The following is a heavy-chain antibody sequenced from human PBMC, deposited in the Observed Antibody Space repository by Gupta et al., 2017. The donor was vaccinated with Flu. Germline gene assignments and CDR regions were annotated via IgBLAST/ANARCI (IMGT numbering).Heavy chain of an antibody. CDR2: ISHRGTT. CDR3: ATQNWNYYY. V-gene: IGHV4-34*01. J-gene: IGHJ4*02. Sequence: VHLRQWGAGLLKPWKTLSLPCAVYVGSFSDYYWSWVRQTPGKGLEWIGEISHRGTTKYNPSLKRRVTISVDTRNKQFSLNLRSVTAADTAVYYCATQNWNYYYWGQGALVTVSS. CDR1: VGSFSDYY. D-gene: IGHD1-7*01.